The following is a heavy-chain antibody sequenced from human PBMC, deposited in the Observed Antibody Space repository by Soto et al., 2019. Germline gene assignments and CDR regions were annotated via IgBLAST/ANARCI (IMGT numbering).Heavy chain of an antibody. CDR1: GYTFTSYA. CDR2: INAGNGNT. J-gene: IGHJ4*02. Sequence: QVQLVQSGAEVKKPGASVKVSCKASGYTFTSYAMHWVRQAPGQRLEWRGWINAGNGNTKYSQKFQGRVTITSDTSASTAYMELSSLRSDDTAVYYCARVSPGDYVWGSYRSGYWGQGTLVTVSS. CDR3: ARVSPGDYVWGSYRSGY. V-gene: IGHV1-3*01. D-gene: IGHD3-16*02.